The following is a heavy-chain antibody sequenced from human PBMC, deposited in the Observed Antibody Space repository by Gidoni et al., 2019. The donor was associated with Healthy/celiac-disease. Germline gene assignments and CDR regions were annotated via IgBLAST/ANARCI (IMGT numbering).Heavy chain of an antibody. Sequence: QVQLVESGGGVVQPGRSLRLSCAASGFTFSSYAMHWVRQAPGKGLEWVAVISYDGSNKYYADSVKGRFTISRDNSKNTLYLQMNSLRAEDTAVYYCASPGNYYDFWSGYYNGFDYWGQGTLVTVSS. CDR3: ASPGNYYDFWSGYYNGFDY. CDR1: GFTFSSYA. CDR2: ISYDGSNK. V-gene: IGHV3-30-3*01. D-gene: IGHD3-3*01. J-gene: IGHJ4*02.